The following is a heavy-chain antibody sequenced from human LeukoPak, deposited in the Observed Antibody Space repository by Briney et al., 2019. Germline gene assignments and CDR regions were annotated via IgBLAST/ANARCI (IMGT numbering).Heavy chain of an antibody. J-gene: IGHJ4*02. CDR2: FDPEDGET. CDR3: ATETIVGATTDFDY. CDR1: GYTLTELS. V-gene: IGHV1-24*01. Sequence: ASVKVSCKVSGYTLTELSMHWVRRAPGKGLEWMGGFDPEDGETIYAQKFRGRVTMTEDTSTDTAYMELSSLRSEDTAVYYCATETIVGATTDFDYWGQGTLVTVSS. D-gene: IGHD1-26*01.